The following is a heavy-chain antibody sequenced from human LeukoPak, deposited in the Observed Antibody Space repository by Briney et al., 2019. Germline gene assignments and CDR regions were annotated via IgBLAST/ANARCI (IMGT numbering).Heavy chain of an antibody. CDR3: AGRDGYNGLDY. CDR1: GGSISSYY. V-gene: IGHV4-59*08. CDR2: IYYSGST. Sequence: PSETLSLTCTVSGGSISSYYWSWIRQPPGKGLEWIGYIYYSGSTNYNPSLKSRVTISVDTSKNQFSLKLSSVTAADTAVYYCAGRDGYNGLDYWGQGTLVTVSS. J-gene: IGHJ4*02. D-gene: IGHD5-24*01.